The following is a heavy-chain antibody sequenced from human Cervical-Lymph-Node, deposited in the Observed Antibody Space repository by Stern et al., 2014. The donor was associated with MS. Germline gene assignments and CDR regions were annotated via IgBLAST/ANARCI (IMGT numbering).Heavy chain of an antibody. CDR1: GYTFTSYY. J-gene: IGHJ5*02. CDR2: INPSGGST. CDR3: ARERYSGYDVGWFDP. D-gene: IGHD5-12*01. Sequence: QVQLGQSGAEVKKPGASVKVSCQASGYTFTSYYMHWVRQAPGQGLEWMGIINPSGGSTSYAQKFQGRVTLTRDTATSTVSMALSSLRSEDTAVYYCARERYSGYDVGWFDPWGQGTLVTVSS. V-gene: IGHV1-46*01.